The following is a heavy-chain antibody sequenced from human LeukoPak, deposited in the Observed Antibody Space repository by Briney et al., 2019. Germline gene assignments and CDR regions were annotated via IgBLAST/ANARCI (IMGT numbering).Heavy chain of an antibody. CDR1: GGTFSSCA. CDR2: IIPVLNIT. V-gene: IGHV1-69*04. Sequence: SVKVSCKTSGGTFSSCATTWVRQAPGQGLEWMGRIIPVLNITTYAQKFQGSVTITADTSTSTVYMELSSLRSEETAVYYCARDQGLTSPPPYGLDVWGQGTTVIVSS. J-gene: IGHJ6*02. CDR3: ARDQGLTSPPPYGLDV.